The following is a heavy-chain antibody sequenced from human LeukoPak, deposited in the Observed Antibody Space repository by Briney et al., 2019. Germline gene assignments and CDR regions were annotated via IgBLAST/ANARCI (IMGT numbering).Heavy chain of an antibody. CDR3: AREFWIFGFLSPKDKEGFDY. CDR2: ISAYNGNT. V-gene: IGHV1-18*01. J-gene: IGHJ4*02. D-gene: IGHD3-3*01. CDR1: GYTFTSYG. Sequence: EASVKVSCKASGYTFTSYGISWVRQAPGQGLEWMGWISAYNGNTNYAQKLQGRVTMTTDTSTSTAYMELRSLRSDDTAVYYCAREFWIFGFLSPKDKEGFDYWGQGTLVTVSS.